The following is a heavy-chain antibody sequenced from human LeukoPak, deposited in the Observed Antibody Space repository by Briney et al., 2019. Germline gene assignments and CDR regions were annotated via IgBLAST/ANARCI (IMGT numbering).Heavy chain of an antibody. D-gene: IGHD3-16*01. CDR1: GGSFSGYY. J-gene: IGHJ4*02. Sequence: SETLSLTCAVYGGSFSGYYWSWIRQPPGKGLEWIGEINHSGSTNYNPSLKSRVTISVDTSKNQFFLKLSSVTAADTAVYYCARAIRARLDYWGQGTLVTVSS. CDR2: INHSGST. CDR3: ARAIRARLDY. V-gene: IGHV4-34*01.